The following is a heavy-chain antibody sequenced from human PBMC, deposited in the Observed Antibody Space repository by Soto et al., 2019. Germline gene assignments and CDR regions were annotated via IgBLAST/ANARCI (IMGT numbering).Heavy chain of an antibody. CDR1: GFSLSSSGVG. V-gene: IGHV2-5*01. J-gene: IGHJ3*02. D-gene: IGHD5-18*01. CDR3: AHSRRYSYGYRRANDALDI. Sequence: SGPTLVNPTQTLTLTCTFSGFSLSSSGVGVGWIRQPAGKALEWLALIYWNDDKRYSPSLKSRLXITKDTSKNQVVLTMTNMDPVDTATYYCAHSRRYSYGYRRANDALDIWGQGTMVTVSS. CDR2: IYWNDDK.